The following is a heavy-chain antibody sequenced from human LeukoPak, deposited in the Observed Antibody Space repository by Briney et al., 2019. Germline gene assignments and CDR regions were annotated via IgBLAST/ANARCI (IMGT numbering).Heavy chain of an antibody. Sequence: GGSLRLSCAASGFTFSSYAMSWVRQAPGKGLECVSVISGDGGSTYYADSVRGRFTISRDISKNTLYLQMNSLRAEDTAVYYCASAYSSSWYGGAFDIWGQGTMVTVSS. CDR2: ISGDGGST. D-gene: IGHD6-13*01. J-gene: IGHJ3*02. CDR1: GFTFSSYA. V-gene: IGHV3-23*01. CDR3: ASAYSSSWYGGAFDI.